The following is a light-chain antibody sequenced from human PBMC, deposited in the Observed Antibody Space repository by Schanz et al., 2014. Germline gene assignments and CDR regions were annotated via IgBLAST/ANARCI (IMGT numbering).Light chain of an antibody. CDR1: QSVSSN. V-gene: IGKV3-15*01. J-gene: IGKJ1*01. Sequence: EIVVTQSPATLSVSPGERATLSCRASQSVSSNLAWYQQKPGQAPRLLIHGASTRATGIPARFSGSGSGTEFTLTISSLQSEDFAVYYCQQYGSSPVTFGQGTKVEI. CDR2: GAS. CDR3: QQYGSSPVT.